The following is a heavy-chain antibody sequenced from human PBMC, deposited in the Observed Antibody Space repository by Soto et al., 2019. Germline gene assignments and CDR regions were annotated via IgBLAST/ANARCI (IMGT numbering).Heavy chain of an antibody. J-gene: IGHJ3*02. D-gene: IGHD3-10*01. CDR2: IYYSGRT. V-gene: IGHV4-59*01. CDR1: GGSISSYY. Sequence: QVQLQESGPGLVKPSETLSLTCTVSGGSISSYYWSWIRQPPGKGLEWIGYIYYSGRTNYNPSLTSGATLSVDTSKNQFSLKLSSVTAADTAVYYCARVWGGAFDIWGQGTMVTVSS. CDR3: ARVWGGAFDI.